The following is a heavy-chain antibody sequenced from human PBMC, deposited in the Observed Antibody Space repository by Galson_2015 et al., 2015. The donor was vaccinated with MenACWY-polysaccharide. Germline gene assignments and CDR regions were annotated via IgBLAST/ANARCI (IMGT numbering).Heavy chain of an antibody. CDR1: GLTFSNWW. J-gene: IGHJ6*02. CDR3: ARGHLGLGL. D-gene: IGHD7-27*01. Sequence: SLRLSCAASGLTFSNWWMTWVRQAPGKGLEWVASIKKDGSEKYYVDSVKVRFTIYRDNAKVSLYLQMNSLRADDTAVYFCARGHLGLGLWGQGTTVPVSS. V-gene: IGHV3-7*01. CDR2: IKKDGSEK.